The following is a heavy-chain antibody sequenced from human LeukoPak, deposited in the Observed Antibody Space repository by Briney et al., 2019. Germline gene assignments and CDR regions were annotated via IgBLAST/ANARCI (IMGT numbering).Heavy chain of an antibody. D-gene: IGHD6-19*01. J-gene: IGHJ6*03. CDR1: GGSISSSSYY. CDR3: ARHQWHYYYYMGV. Sequence: KPSDRLSLTCTVSGGSISSSSYYWGWIRQPPGKGLEWIGSIYYSGDTYYNPSLKSRRVTISVDTSKNQFSLRLSSVTAADTAVYYCARHQWHYYYYMGVWGKGSTVNDS. CDR2: IYYSGDT. V-gene: IGHV4-39*01.